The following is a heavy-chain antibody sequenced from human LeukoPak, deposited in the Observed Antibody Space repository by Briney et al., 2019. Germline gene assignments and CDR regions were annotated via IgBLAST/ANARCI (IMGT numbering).Heavy chain of an antibody. V-gene: IGHV1-2*06. CDR1: GYTFTGYY. CDR2: INPNSGCT. J-gene: IGHJ5*02. D-gene: IGHD3-22*01. CDR3: ARMRGGDPQYYYDSSGYGP. Sequence: ASVKVSCKASGYTFTGYYMHWVRQAPGQGLEWMGRINPNSGCTNYAQKFQGRVTMTRDTSISTAYMELSRLRSDDTAVYYCARMRGGDPQYYYDSSGYGPWGQGTLVTVSS.